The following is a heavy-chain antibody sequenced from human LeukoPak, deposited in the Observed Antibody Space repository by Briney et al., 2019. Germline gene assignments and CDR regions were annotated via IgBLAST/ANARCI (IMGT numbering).Heavy chain of an antibody. J-gene: IGHJ4*02. D-gene: IGHD6-19*01. V-gene: IGHV5-51*01. CDR1: GYSFTSYW. CDR2: IYPGDSDT. Sequence: GESLKISCKGSGYSFTSYWIGWVRQMPGKGLEWMGIIYPGDSDTIYSPSFQGQVTISADKSISTAYLQWSSLKASDTAMYYCARRSLTYSSGWYYFDYWGQGTLVTVSS. CDR3: ARRSLTYSSGWYYFDY.